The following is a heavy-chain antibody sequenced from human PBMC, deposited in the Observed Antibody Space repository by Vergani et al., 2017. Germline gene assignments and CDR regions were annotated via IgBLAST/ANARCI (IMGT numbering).Heavy chain of an antibody. CDR3: ARGKRFLEWSPFDY. Sequence: QVQLQESGPGLVKPSETLSLTCTVPGGSISSYYWSWIRQPPGKGLEWIGEINHSGSTNYNPSLKSRGTISVDTSKNQFSLKLSSVTAADTAVYYWARGKRFLEWSPFDYWGQGTLVTVSS. J-gene: IGHJ4*02. CDR2: INHSGST. V-gene: IGHV4-59*12. D-gene: IGHD3-3*01. CDR1: GGSISSYY.